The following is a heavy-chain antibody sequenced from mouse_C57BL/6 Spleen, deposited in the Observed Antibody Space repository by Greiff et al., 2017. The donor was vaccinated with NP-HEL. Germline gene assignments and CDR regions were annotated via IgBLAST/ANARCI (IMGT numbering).Heavy chain of an antibody. Sequence: QVQLQQPGAELVKPGASVKMSCKASGYTFTSYWITWVKQRPGQGLEWIGDIYPGSGSTNYNEKFKSKATLTVDTSSSTAYMQLSSLTSEDSAVYYCARRGITTVVPYAMDYWGQGTSVTVSS. CDR1: GYTFTSYW. CDR2: IYPGSGST. D-gene: IGHD1-1*01. CDR3: ARRGITTVVPYAMDY. V-gene: IGHV1-55*01. J-gene: IGHJ4*01.